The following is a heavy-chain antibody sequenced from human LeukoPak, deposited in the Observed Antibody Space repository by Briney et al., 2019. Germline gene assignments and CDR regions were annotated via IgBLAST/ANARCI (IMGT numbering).Heavy chain of an antibody. V-gene: IGHV1-2*02. CDR3: ARDRGYGAMVRDTYYFDY. CDR1: GYTFTGYY. Sequence: VASVKVSCKASGYTFTGYYMHWVRQAPGQGLEWLGWINPNSGGTNYAQKFQGRVTMTRDTSISTAYMELSRLRSDDTAVYYCARDRGYGAMVRDTYYFDYWGQGTLVTVSS. J-gene: IGHJ4*02. CDR2: INPNSGGT. D-gene: IGHD3-10*01.